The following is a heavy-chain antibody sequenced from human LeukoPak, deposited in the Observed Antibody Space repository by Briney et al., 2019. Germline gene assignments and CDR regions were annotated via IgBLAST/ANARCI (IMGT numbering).Heavy chain of an antibody. J-gene: IGHJ4*02. CDR1: GGTFSSYA. CDR2: IIPIFGTA. V-gene: IGHV1-69*13. D-gene: IGHD3-22*01. CDR3: AREGDYYDSSGYPPGYFDY. Sequence: SVKVSSKASGGTFSSYALSWVRQAPGQGLEWMGGIIPIFGTANYAQKFQGRVTITADESTSTAYMELSSLRSEDTAVYYCAREGDYYDSSGYPPGYFDYWGQGTLVTVSS.